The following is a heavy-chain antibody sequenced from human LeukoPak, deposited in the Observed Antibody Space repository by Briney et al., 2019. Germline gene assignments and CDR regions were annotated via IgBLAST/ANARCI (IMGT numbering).Heavy chain of an antibody. CDR3: AGGQMFTSGGFDD. D-gene: IGHD6-19*01. Sequence: PGGSLRLSCAASGFSVSNKYMSWVRQAPGKGLEWVSVIYTSGDTDCVHSVRSRFTTSRDNSKNTVNLKMNSLRAEDTALYYCAGGQMFTSGGFDDWGQGTLVTVSS. J-gene: IGHJ4*02. CDR2: IYTSGDT. CDR1: GFSVSNKY. V-gene: IGHV3-53*01.